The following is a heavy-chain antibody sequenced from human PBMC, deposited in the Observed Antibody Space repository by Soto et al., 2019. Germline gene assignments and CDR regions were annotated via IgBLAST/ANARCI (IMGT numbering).Heavy chain of an antibody. V-gene: IGHV5-51*01. J-gene: IGHJ6*02. Sequence: GESMKISCRGSGYNFAIYWIAWVRQMPGKGLEWMGIIYPEDSDTKYSPSFKGQVTISADRSINTVFLQWRSLKASDTAIYYCARPVLDYYYYYGLDVWGQGTAVTVSS. CDR3: ARPVLDYYYYYGLDV. CDR2: IYPEDSDT. CDR1: GYNFAIYW.